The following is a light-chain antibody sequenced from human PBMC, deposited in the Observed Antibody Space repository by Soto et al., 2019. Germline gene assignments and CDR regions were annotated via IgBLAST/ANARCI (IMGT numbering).Light chain of an antibody. CDR2: RND. J-gene: IGLJ1*01. CDR1: NSRSGSNY. V-gene: IGLV1-47*01. Sequence: QSVLPQPPSASGTPGQRVTISCSTSNSRSGSNYVYWYQQLPGAAPKLLIYRNDQRPSGVPDRFSGSKSGTSASLAISGLRSEYEGDYFCAKWDDSLRVYVFGSGTKVTVL. CDR3: AKWDDSLRVYV.